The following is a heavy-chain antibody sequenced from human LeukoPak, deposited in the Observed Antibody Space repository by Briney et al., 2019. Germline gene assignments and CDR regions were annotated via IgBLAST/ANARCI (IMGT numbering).Heavy chain of an antibody. D-gene: IGHD2-21*01. CDR2: IESDGSGT. CDR1: GFTFSHYG. V-gene: IGHV3-74*01. CDR3: ATSPPIRLD. J-gene: IGHJ4*02. Sequence: GGSLRLSCATSGFTFSHYGIHWVRQAPGKGLEWVSRIESDGSGTSYADSVKGRFTISRDNAKNTLYLQINSLRVEDTAVYYCATSPPIRLDWGQGTLVTVSS.